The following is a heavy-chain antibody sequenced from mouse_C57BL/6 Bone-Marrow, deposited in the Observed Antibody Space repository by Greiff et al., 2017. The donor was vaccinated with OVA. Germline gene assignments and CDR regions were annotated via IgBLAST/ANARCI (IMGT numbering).Heavy chain of an antibody. V-gene: IGHV1-19*01. Sequence: VQLQQSGPVLVKPGASVKMSCKASGYTFTDYYMNWVKQSHGKSLEWIGVINPYNGGTSYNQKFKGKATLTVDKSSSTAYMELNSLTSEDSAVYYCAREVANYYGSSLWYFDVWGTGTTVTVSS. CDR1: GYTFTDYY. D-gene: IGHD1-1*01. CDR3: AREVANYYGSSLWYFDV. CDR2: INPYNGGT. J-gene: IGHJ1*03.